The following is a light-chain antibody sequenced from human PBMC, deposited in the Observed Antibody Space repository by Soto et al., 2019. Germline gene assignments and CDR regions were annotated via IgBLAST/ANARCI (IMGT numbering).Light chain of an antibody. J-gene: IGKJ5*01. CDR3: QQYGSSIT. CDR1: QSVTSNS. CDR2: GAS. Sequence: EIVLTQSPGTLSLSPGERATLSCRASQSVTSNSLAWYQQKPGQAPRLLIYGASSRATGIPDRFSGSGSGTDFTLTISRLEPEDFAVYYCQQYGSSITFGQGTRLENK. V-gene: IGKV3-20*01.